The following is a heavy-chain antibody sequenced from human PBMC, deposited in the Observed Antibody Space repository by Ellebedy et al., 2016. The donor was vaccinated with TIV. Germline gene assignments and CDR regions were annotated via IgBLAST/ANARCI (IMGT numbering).Heavy chain of an antibody. CDR1: GFTFSSYW. CDR3: ARDKGGDYYYYYYGMDV. Sequence: PGGSLRLSCAASGFTFSSYWMHWVRHAPGKGMVWVSRINSDGSSTSYANSVKGRFTISRDNAKNTLYLQMNSLRAEDKAVYYCARDKGGDYYYYYYGMDVWGQGTTVTVSS. CDR2: INSDGSST. V-gene: IGHV3-74*01. D-gene: IGHD4-17*01. J-gene: IGHJ6*02.